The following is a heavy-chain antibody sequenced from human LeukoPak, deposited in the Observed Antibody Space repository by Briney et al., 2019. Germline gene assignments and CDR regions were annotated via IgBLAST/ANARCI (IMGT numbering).Heavy chain of an antibody. J-gene: IGHJ6*03. V-gene: IGHV3-20*04. Sequence: GGSLRLSCAASGFTFDDYGMSWVRQAPGKGLEWVSGINWNGGSTGYADSVKGRFTISRDNDKNSLYLQMNSLRAEDTALYYCAREYDSSGYYYLGYYYYYMDVWGKGTTVTVSS. D-gene: IGHD3-22*01. CDR1: GFTFDDYG. CDR3: AREYDSSGYYYLGYYYYYMDV. CDR2: INWNGGST.